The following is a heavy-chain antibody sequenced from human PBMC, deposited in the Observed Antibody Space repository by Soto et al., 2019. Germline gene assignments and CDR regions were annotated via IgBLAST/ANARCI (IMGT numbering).Heavy chain of an antibody. Sequence: QVQLVESGGGVVQPGRSLSLSCAASGFTFSSYGMHWVRQAPGKGLEWVAMTWYDGSRTYYADSVKGRFTISRDKSKNTLYLEMNSLRAEDTGVYYCARGYGDSSPFFDYWGQGTLVTVSS. D-gene: IGHD4-17*01. J-gene: IGHJ4*02. V-gene: IGHV3-33*01. CDR1: GFTFSSYG. CDR3: ARGYGDSSPFFDY. CDR2: TWYDGSRT.